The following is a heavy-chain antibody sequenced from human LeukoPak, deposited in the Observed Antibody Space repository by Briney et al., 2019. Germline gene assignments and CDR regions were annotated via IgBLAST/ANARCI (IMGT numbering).Heavy chain of an antibody. CDR1: GYTFTGYY. CDR3: ARDVTVRFLEWFNYMDV. Sequence: ASVKVSCKASGYTFTGYYMHWVRQAPGQGLEWMGWINPNSGGTNYAQKFQGRVTMTRDTSISTAYMELSRLRSDDTAVYYCARDVTVRFLEWFNYMDVWGKGTTVTVSS. CDR2: INPNSGGT. V-gene: IGHV1-2*02. J-gene: IGHJ6*03. D-gene: IGHD3-3*01.